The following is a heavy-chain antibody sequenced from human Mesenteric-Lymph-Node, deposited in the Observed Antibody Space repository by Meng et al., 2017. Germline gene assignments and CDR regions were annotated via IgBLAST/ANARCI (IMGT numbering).Heavy chain of an antibody. D-gene: IGHD3-22*01. CDR3: ARDYYDSSGYLYFQH. V-gene: IGHV1-18*01. J-gene: IGHJ1*01. CDR2: ISAYNGNT. Sequence: ASVKVSCKASGYTFTSYAMHWVRQAPGQGLEWMGWISAYNGNTNYAQKLQGRVTMTTDTSTSTAYMELRSLRSDDTAVYYCARDYYDSSGYLYFQHWGQGTLVTVSS. CDR1: GYTFTSYA.